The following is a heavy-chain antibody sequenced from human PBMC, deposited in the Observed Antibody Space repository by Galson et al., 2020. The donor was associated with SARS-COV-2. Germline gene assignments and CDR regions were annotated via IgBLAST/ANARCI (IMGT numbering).Heavy chain of an antibody. CDR1: GFTFSSHW. CDR2: IYSEGSST. D-gene: IGHD1-1*01. V-gene: IGHV3-74*01. CDR3: ARGDMWNDYFDY. J-gene: IGHJ4*02. Sequence: GGSLRLSCAASGFTFSSHWMHWVRQAPGKGLVWVSRIYSEGSSTSYADSVKGRFTISGDNAKNTLYLQMNSLRAEDTAVYYCARGDMWNDYFDYWGQGTLVTVSS.